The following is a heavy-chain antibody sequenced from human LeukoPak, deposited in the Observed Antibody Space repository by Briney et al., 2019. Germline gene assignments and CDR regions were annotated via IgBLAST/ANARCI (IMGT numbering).Heavy chain of an antibody. V-gene: IGHV3-30*04. J-gene: IGHJ4*02. Sequence: GGSLRLSCVASGFTFSSYAMHWVRQAPGKGLEWVAVISYDGSNKYYADSVKGRFTISRDNSKNTLYLQMNSLRAEDTAVYYCARDRGSGWTFDYWGQGTLVTVSS. CDR2: ISYDGSNK. CDR1: GFTFSSYA. D-gene: IGHD6-19*01. CDR3: ARDRGSGWTFDY.